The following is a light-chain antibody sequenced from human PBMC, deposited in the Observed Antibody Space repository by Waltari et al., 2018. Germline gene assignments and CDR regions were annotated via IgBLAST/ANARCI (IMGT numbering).Light chain of an antibody. J-gene: IGLJ2*01. CDR3: HSRDTSSTRF. CDR1: SLRRYS. CDR2: GQN. Sequence: SSDLTQDPAVSVALGQTVRITCQGDSLRRYSASWYQQRPGQAPILVLDGQNDRPSGIPDRFSGSTSGNTASLTITGAQAEDEADYYCHSRDTSSTRFFGGGTRLTV. V-gene: IGLV3-19*01.